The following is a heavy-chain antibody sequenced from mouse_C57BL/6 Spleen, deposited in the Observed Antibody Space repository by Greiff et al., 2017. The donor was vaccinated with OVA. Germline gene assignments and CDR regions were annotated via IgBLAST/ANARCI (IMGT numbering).Heavy chain of an antibody. CDR1: GYTFTSYW. CDR3: ARRGMDY. CDR2: IDPSDSYT. Sequence: VQLQQSGAELVKPGASVKLSCKASGYTFTSYWMQWVKQRPGQGLEWIGEIDPSDSYTNYNQKFKGKATLTVDTSSSTAYMQLSSLTSEDSAVYYCARRGMDYWGQGTSVTVSS. J-gene: IGHJ4*01. V-gene: IGHV1-50*01.